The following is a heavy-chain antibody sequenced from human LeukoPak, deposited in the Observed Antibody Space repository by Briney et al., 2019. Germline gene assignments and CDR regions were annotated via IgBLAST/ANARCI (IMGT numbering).Heavy chain of an antibody. CDR2: IYPGDSDT. J-gene: IGHJ6*02. V-gene: IGHV5-51*01. Sequence: GESLKISCEGSGYSFTSYWIGWVRQMPGKGLEWMGIIYPGDSDTRYSPPFQGQVTISADKSISTAYLQWSSLKASDTAMYYCARHSYCGSTPCYYYYGMDVWGQGTTVTVSS. CDR3: ARHSYCGSTPCYYYYGMDV. CDR1: GYSFTSYW. D-gene: IGHD2-2*01.